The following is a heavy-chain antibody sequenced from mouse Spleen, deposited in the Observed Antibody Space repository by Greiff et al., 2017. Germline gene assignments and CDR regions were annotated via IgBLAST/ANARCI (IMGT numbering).Heavy chain of an antibody. V-gene: IGHV1-19*01. J-gene: IGHJ3*01. CDR1: GYTFTDYY. CDR2: INPYNGGT. CDR3: AREGITTVAPWFAY. Sequence: EVQLQQSGPVLVKPGASVKMSCKASGYTFTDYYMNWVKQSHGKSLEWIGVINPYNGGTSYNQKFKGKATLTVDKSSSTAYMELNSLTSEDSAVYYCAREGITTVAPWFAYWGQGTLVTVSA. D-gene: IGHD1-1*01.